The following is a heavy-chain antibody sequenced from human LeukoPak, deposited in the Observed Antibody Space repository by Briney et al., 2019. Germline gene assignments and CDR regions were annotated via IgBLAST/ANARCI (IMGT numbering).Heavy chain of an antibody. Sequence: GGSLRLSCAASGFTFSSYAMSWVRQAAGKGLEWVSAISGSGGSTYYADSVKGWFTISRDNSKNTLYLQMNSLRAEDTAVYYCAKDVIAARPLYYFDYWGQGTLVTVSS. CDR2: ISGSGGST. J-gene: IGHJ4*02. D-gene: IGHD6-6*01. CDR1: GFTFSSYA. CDR3: AKDVIAARPLYYFDY. V-gene: IGHV3-23*01.